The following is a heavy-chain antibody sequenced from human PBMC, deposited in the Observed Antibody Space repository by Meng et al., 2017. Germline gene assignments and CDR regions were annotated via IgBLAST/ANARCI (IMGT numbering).Heavy chain of an antibody. CDR3: ARDGPAYGYYDSSGYYYYDY. J-gene: IGHJ4*02. CDR2: IRSKAYGGTT. Sequence: GESLKISCTASGFTFGDYAMSWFRQAPGKGLEWVGFIRSKAYGGTTEYAASVKGRFTISRDDSKSIAYLQMNSLKTEDTAVYYCARDGPAYGYYDSSGYYYYDYWGQGTLVTVSS. D-gene: IGHD3-22*01. CDR1: GFTFGDYA. V-gene: IGHV3-49*03.